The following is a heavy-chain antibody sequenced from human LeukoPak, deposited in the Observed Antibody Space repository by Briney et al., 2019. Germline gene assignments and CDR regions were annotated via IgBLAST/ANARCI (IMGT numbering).Heavy chain of an antibody. V-gene: IGHV3-66*01. J-gene: IGHJ4*02. Sequence: GGSLRLSCAASGFTVSSNYMSWVRQAPGKGLEWVSVIYSGGSTYYADSVKGRFTISRDNPKNTLYLQMNSLRAEDTAVYYCARVKSGSPGDYWGQGTLVTVSS. CDR2: IYSGGST. CDR1: GFTVSSNY. CDR3: ARVKSGSPGDY. D-gene: IGHD1-26*01.